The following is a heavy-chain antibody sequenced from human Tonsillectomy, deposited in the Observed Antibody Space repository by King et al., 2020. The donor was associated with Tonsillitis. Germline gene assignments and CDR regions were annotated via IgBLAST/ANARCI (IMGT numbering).Heavy chain of an antibody. CDR1: GFSLSNAGMS. D-gene: IGHD4-17*01. V-gene: IGHV2-26*01. J-gene: IGHJ6*02. Sequence: VTLKESGPVLVKPTETLTLTCTVSGFSLSNAGMSVSLIRQPPGKALEWLAHIFSNDEKSYSTSLKSRLTISKDTSKSQVVLCMTNMDPVDTATYFCARVTTVTKSYYYYGMDVLGPGTTVTVSS. CDR3: ARVTTVTKSYYYYGMDV. CDR2: IFSNDEK.